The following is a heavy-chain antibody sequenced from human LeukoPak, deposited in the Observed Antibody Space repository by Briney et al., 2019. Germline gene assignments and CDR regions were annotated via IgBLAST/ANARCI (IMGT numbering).Heavy chain of an antibody. CDR2: IYGGGST. Sequence: GGSLRLSCAASGFTFSDHCMDWVRQAPGKGLEWVSIIYGGGSTYYSDSVKGRFTISRDNSKNTLYLQMTSLRAEDTAVYYCARVPIVPAAIAYYYYYMDVWGKGTTVTVSS. CDR1: GFTFSDHC. D-gene: IGHD2-2*01. J-gene: IGHJ6*03. CDR3: ARVPIVPAAIAYYYYYMDV. V-gene: IGHV3-53*01.